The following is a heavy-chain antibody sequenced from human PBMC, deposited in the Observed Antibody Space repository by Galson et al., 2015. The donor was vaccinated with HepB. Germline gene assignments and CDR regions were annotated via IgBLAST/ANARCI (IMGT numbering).Heavy chain of an antibody. CDR1: GFRFTKYS. J-gene: IGHJ4*02. V-gene: IGHV3-53*01. CDR2: IYSGGST. Sequence: SLRLSCATSGFRFTKYSTSWVRQAPGKGLQWVSLIYSGGSTHYAESVKGRFTISTDNSKDTLYLQMNSLRAEDTAVYYCARGASDGGLFDYWGQGALVTVSS. D-gene: IGHD3-16*01. CDR3: ARGASDGGLFDY.